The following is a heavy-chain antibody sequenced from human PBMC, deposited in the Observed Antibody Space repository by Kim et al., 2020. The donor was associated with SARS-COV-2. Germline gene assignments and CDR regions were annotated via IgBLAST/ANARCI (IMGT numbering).Heavy chain of an antibody. D-gene: IGHD1-7*01. J-gene: IGHJ4*02. CDR3: ARLNNWNYYFDY. V-gene: IGHV4-34*01. CDR1: GGSFSGYY. Sequence: SETLSLTCAVYGGSFSGYYWSWIRQPPGKGLEWIGEINHSGSTNYNPSLKSRVTISVDTSKNQFSLKLSSVTAADTAVYYCARLNNWNYYFDYWGQGTLVTVSS. CDR2: INHSGST.